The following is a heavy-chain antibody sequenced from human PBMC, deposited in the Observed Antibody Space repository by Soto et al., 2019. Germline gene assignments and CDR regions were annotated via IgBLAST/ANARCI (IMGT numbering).Heavy chain of an antibody. CDR2: MSHGGST. J-gene: IGHJ5*02. Sequence: SETLSLTCTVSGGSISSSSYYWGWIRQPPGKDLEWLGDMSHGGSTNYNPSLKSRVTILLDKSKNQFSLSLSFMTAADTATYYCARSFGWYAVDAWGQGILVT. CDR1: GGSISSSSYY. V-gene: IGHV4-39*07. CDR3: ARSFGWYAVDA. D-gene: IGHD6-19*01.